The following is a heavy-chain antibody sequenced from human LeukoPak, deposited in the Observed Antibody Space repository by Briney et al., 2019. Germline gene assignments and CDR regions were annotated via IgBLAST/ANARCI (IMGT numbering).Heavy chain of an antibody. V-gene: IGHV3-30-3*01. CDR3: ARGEWGYCSSTSCPVPDAFDI. J-gene: IGHJ3*02. Sequence: PGRSLRLSCAASGFTFSSYAIHWVRQAPGKGLEWVAVISYDGSNKYYADSVKGRFTISRDNSKNTLYLQMNSLRAEDTAVYYCARGEWGYCSSTSCPVPDAFDIWGQGTMVTVSS. CDR2: ISYDGSNK. CDR1: GFTFSSYA. D-gene: IGHD2-2*01.